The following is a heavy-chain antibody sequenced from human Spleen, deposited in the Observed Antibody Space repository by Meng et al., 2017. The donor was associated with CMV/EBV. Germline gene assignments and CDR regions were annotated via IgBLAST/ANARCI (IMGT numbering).Heavy chain of an antibody. CDR1: RGSISSYY. V-gene: IGHV4-4*07. CDR3: ARDLVAAAVGGGWFDP. CDR2: IYTSGST. J-gene: IGHJ5*02. D-gene: IGHD6-13*01. Sequence: QVHLQPGAAGLLQPAETLHLSCTVSRGSISSYYWSWIRQPAGKGLEWIGRIYTSGSTNYNPSLKSRVTMSVDTSKNQFSLKLSSVTAADTAVYYCARDLVAAAVGGGWFDPWGQGTLVTVSS.